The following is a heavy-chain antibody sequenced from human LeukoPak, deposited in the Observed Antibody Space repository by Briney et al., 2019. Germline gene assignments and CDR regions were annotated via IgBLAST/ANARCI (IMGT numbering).Heavy chain of an antibody. D-gene: IGHD2-15*01. Sequence: PGGSLRLSCAASGFTFISYVMNWVRQAPGKGLEWVSGMPGRSGTTYYADSVKGRFTIYRDNSVNTLYLKMNNLRADDTAIYYCARTAFRSKDFDYWGQGTLVTVSS. CDR1: GFTFISYV. CDR3: ARTAFRSKDFDY. V-gene: IGHV3-23*01. CDR2: MPGRSGTT. J-gene: IGHJ4*02.